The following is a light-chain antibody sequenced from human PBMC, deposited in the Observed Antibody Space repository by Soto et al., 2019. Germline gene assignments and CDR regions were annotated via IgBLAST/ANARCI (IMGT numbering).Light chain of an antibody. Sequence: QSVLTQPPSVSGAPGQTVTISCTGGSSNIGAGFGVHWYQQVPRTAPKLLFFLNGDRPSGVPDRFSAYTSGTSASLAITGLQAEDEADYYCQSFDGSLSGYVFGTGTKLTVL. CDR2: LNG. CDR1: SSNIGAGFG. J-gene: IGLJ1*01. V-gene: IGLV1-40*01. CDR3: QSFDGSLSGYV.